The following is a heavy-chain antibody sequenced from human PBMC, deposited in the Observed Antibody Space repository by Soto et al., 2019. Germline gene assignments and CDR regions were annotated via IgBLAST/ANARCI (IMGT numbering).Heavy chain of an antibody. D-gene: IGHD6-6*01. V-gene: IGHV5-51*01. CDR3: ARHRIKLLGAYDL. J-gene: IGHJ3*01. CDR2: IYPGDSDT. Sequence: PXDSLKGSWQCSGYRFTDYLIGLVLQMPGKGLEWMGIIYPGDSDTRYSPSFQGQVTISADKSINTAYLQWSSLKASDTAMYYCARHRIKLLGAYDLWGQGTMVTVSS. CDR1: GYRFTDYL.